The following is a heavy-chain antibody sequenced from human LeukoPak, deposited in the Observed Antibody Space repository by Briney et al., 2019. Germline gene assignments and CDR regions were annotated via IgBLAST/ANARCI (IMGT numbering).Heavy chain of an antibody. D-gene: IGHD3-3*01. Sequence: PGGSLRLSCAASGFTFSSHAMAWVRQAPGKGLEWVSAIGGLGSSTYFGDSVKGRFTISRDNSKNTVYLQMDSLRVEDTAVYYCVNPYYDFWSGYNPDQYFQHWGQGTLVTVSS. CDR2: IGGLGSST. CDR3: VNPYYDFWSGYNPDQYFQH. J-gene: IGHJ1*01. V-gene: IGHV3-23*01. CDR1: GFTFSSHA.